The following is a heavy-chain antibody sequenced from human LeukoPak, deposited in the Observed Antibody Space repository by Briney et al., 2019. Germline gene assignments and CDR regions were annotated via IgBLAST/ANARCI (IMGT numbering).Heavy chain of an antibody. CDR3: ARVLGYCSSTSCPQEYYFDY. V-gene: IGHV4-59*08. J-gene: IGHJ4*02. CDR1: GGSISSYY. Sequence: SETLSLTCTVSGGSISSYYWSWIRQPPGKGLEWIGYIYYSGSTYYNPSLKSRVTISVDTSKNQFSLKLSSVTAADTAVYYCARVLGYCSSTSCPQEYYFDYWGQGTLVTVSS. CDR2: IYYSGST. D-gene: IGHD2-2*01.